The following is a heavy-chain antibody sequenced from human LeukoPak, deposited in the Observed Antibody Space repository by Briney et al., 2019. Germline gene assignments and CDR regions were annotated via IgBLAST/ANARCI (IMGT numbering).Heavy chain of an antibody. D-gene: IGHD1-26*01. CDR2: IRSDESNK. J-gene: IGHJ4*02. Sequence: GGSLRLSCAASGFTFSNYGMHWVRQAPGKELEWVAFIRSDESNKYYADSVKGRFTISRDDSKSTLYLQMNSLRAEDTAVYYCARSGSLDYWGQGTLVTVSS. CDR3: ARSGSLDY. V-gene: IGHV3-30*02. CDR1: GFTFSNYG.